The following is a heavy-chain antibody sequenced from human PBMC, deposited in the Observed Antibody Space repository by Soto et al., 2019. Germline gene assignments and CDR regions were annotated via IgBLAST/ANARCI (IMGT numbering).Heavy chain of an antibody. V-gene: IGHV4-4*02. D-gene: IGHD1-26*01. CDR1: GGSISSSNW. CDR2: IYHSGST. Sequence: PSETLSLTCAVSGGSISSSNWWSWVRQPPGKGLEWIGEIYHSGSTNYNPSLKSRVTISVDKSKNQFSLKLSSVTAADTAVYYCASLLRAYNWFDPWGQGTLVTGSS. J-gene: IGHJ5*02. CDR3: ASLLRAYNWFDP.